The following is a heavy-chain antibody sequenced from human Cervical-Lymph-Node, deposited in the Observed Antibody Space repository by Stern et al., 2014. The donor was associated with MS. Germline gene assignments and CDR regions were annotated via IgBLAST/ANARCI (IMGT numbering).Heavy chain of an antibody. Sequence: VQLVESGAEVKKPGASVKVSCKASGYTFISHGISWVRQAPGQGLEWLGWITAYSGSTDYAQKFQGRVTMTTDTSTSTGFMELRSLRFDDTAVYYCARRGSGDWFDAWGQGTLVAVSS. D-gene: IGHD6-19*01. J-gene: IGHJ5*02. CDR3: ARRGSGDWFDA. V-gene: IGHV1-18*01. CDR1: GYTFISHG. CDR2: ITAYSGST.